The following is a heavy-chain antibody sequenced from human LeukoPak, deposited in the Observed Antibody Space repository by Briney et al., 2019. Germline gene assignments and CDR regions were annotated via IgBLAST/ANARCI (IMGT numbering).Heavy chain of an antibody. V-gene: IGHV3-30*18. J-gene: IGHJ4*02. CDR2: ISYDGSNK. CDR3: AKDLENYFDY. CDR1: GFTFSSYG. D-gene: IGHD5-24*01. Sequence: GGSLRLSCAASGFTFSSYGMYWVRQAPGKGLEWVAVISYDGSNKYYADSVKGRFTISRDNSKNTLYLQMNSLRAEDTAVYYCAKDLENYFDYWGQGTLVTVSS.